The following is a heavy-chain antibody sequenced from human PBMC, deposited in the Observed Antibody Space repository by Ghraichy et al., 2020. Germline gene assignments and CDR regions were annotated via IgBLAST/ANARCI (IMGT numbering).Heavy chain of an antibody. CDR2: INAGNGNT. J-gene: IGHJ6*02. CDR1: GYTFTSYA. Sequence: ASVKVSCKASGYTFTSYAMHWVRQAPGQRLEWMGWINAGNGNTKYSQKFQGRVTITRDTSASTAYMELSSLRSEDTAVYYCARDHKDYYYYGMDVWGQGTTVTVSS. CDR3: ARDHKDYYYYGMDV. V-gene: IGHV1-3*01.